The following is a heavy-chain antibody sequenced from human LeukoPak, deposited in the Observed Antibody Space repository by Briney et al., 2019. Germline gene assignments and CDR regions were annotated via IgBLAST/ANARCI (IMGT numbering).Heavy chain of an antibody. CDR2: INPNSGGT. CDR3: ARDQHDILTGHSTDY. Sequence: ASVKVSCKASGSTFTAYHFHWVRQAPGQGLEWMGWINPNSGGTNYAQKFQGRVTMTRDTSISTAYMELSRLRSDDTAVYYCARDQHDILTGHSTDYWGQGTLVTVSS. CDR1: GSTFTAYH. V-gene: IGHV1-2*02. J-gene: IGHJ4*02. D-gene: IGHD3-9*01.